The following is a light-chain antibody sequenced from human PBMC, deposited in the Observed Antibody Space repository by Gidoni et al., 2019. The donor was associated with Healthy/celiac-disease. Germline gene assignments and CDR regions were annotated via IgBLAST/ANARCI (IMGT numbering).Light chain of an antibody. CDR1: QDISNY. J-gene: IGKJ4*01. Sequence: DFQIATAPSSLSACVGDRVTITCQASQDISNYLNWYQQKPGKDPKHLISDASNLETGVPLRFIGSGSGTDFTFTISSLQPADIATYYCQQYDNLPLTFXGXTKVEIK. CDR3: QQYDNLPLT. V-gene: IGKV1-33*01. CDR2: DAS.